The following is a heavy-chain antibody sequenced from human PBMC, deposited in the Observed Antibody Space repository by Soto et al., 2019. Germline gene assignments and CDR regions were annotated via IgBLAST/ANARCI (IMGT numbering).Heavy chain of an antibody. J-gene: IGHJ6*03. D-gene: IGHD1-7*01. CDR1: GGTFSSYT. V-gene: IGHV1-69*08. Sequence: QVQLVQSGAEVKKPGSSVKVSCKASGGTFSSYTISWVRQAPGQGLEWMGRIIPILGIANYAQKFQGRVTITADKSTSTAYMELSSLRSEDTAVYYCARDSISGTTFTDYYYYMDVWGKGTTVTVSS. CDR2: IIPILGIA. CDR3: ARDSISGTTFTDYYYYMDV.